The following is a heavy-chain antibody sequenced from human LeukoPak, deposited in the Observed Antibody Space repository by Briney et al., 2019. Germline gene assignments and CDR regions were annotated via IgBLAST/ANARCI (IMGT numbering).Heavy chain of an antibody. Sequence: SETLSLTCTVSGGSITDYYWGWIRQPPGKGLEWIGYDYYSGSSNYDPSLKSRVTISVDTSKNQFSLKMSSVTAADTAVYYCARDLKLDGSSGYYAFDIWGQGTMVTVSS. D-gene: IGHD3-22*01. V-gene: IGHV4-59*01. CDR2: DYYSGSS. CDR1: GGSITDYY. CDR3: ARDLKLDGSSGYYAFDI. J-gene: IGHJ3*02.